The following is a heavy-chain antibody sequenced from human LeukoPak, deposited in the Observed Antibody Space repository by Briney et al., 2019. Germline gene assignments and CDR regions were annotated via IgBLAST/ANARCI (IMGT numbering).Heavy chain of an antibody. J-gene: IGHJ6*02. D-gene: IGHD2-8*01. CDR3: ARAFTNPRAPARLPYDMDV. Sequence: GGSLRLSCAASGFTFSSFAMHWVRQAPGKGLEWVAVISYDGSNKYDAGSVKGRFTISRDNSKNTLHLQMISLRAEDTAVYYCARAFTNPRAPARLPYDMDVWGQGTTVTVSS. CDR2: ISYDGSNK. CDR1: GFTFSSFA. V-gene: IGHV3-30-3*01.